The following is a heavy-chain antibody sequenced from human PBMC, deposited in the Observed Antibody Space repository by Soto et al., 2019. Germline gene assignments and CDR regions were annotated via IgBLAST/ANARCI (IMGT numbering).Heavy chain of an antibody. D-gene: IGHD2-2*03. CDR3: ARLNGYCVSTGCHGYYGMDV. J-gene: IGHJ6*02. CDR2: IYYSGST. CDR1: GGSIRSSTYY. Sequence: PSETLSLTCTVSGGSIRSSTYYWGWIRQPPGKGLEWIGSIYYSGSTHYNPSLKSRVTISADTSMNEFSLRLSSVTAADTAVYYCARLNGYCVSTGCHGYYGMDVWGQGTTVTVSS. V-gene: IGHV4-39*01.